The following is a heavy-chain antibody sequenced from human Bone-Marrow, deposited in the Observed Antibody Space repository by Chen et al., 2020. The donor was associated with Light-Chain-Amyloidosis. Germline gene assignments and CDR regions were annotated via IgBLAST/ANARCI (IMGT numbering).Heavy chain of an antibody. Sequence: EVPLVESGGGLVKPGGSLRLSCAASGFTFSLYGMHWVRQAPGKGLEWVSSITGGGTSINYADSVRGRFTISGDNARNSLYLQMNSLRAEDTAVYYCAKARLYSGSYWGIVDYWGQGTLVTVSS. V-gene: IGHV3-21*01. CDR3: AKARLYSGSYWGIVDY. D-gene: IGHD1-26*01. CDR1: GFTFSLYG. CDR2: ITGGGTSI. J-gene: IGHJ4*02.